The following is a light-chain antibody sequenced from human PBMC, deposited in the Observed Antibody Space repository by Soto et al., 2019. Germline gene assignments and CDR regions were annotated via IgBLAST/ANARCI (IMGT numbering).Light chain of an antibody. CDR3: SSYTSRTTLVV. Sequence: QSALTQPASVSGSPGQSITISCTGTSSDVGGYNYVSWYQQRPGNAPKLIIYEVNNRPSGVSNRFSGSKSGNTASLTISGLQAEDEADYYCSSYTSRTTLVVFGGGTKVTVL. J-gene: IGLJ3*02. V-gene: IGLV2-14*03. CDR2: EVN. CDR1: SSDVGGYNY.